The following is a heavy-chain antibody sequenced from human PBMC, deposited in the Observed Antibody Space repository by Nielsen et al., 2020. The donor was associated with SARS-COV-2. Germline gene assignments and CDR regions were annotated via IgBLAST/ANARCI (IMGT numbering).Heavy chain of an antibody. Sequence: GSLRLSCTVSGGSVSSGSYYWSWIRQPPGKGLEWIGYIYYSGSTNYNPSLKSRVTISVDTSKNQLSLKLSSVTAADTAVYYCAREDVDTAMVLSWGQGTLVTVSS. D-gene: IGHD5-18*01. V-gene: IGHV4-61*01. J-gene: IGHJ5*02. CDR3: AREDVDTAMVLS. CDR2: IYYSGST. CDR1: GGSVSSGSYY.